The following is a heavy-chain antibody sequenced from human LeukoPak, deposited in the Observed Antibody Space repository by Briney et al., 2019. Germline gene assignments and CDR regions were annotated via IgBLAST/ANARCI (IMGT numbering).Heavy chain of an antibody. Sequence: GASVKVSCKAFGYTFTSNYMHWVRQAPGQGLEWMGGIIPIFGTANYAQKFQGRVTITADESTSTAYMELSSLRSEDTAVYYCARTYYYDSSGYSPYEYFQHWGQGTLVTVSS. D-gene: IGHD3-22*01. J-gene: IGHJ1*01. V-gene: IGHV1-69*13. CDR3: ARTYYYDSSGYSPYEYFQH. CDR1: GYTFTSNY. CDR2: IIPIFGTA.